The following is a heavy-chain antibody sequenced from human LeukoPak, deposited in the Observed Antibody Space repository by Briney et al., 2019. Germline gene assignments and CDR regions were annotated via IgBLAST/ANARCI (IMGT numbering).Heavy chain of an antibody. Sequence: PGGSLRLSCAASGFTFSSYWMSWVRQAPGRGLELVANRKEDGSERYYVDSVKGRFTISRDNAKNSLYLQMNSLSAEDTAVYYCASVVWWLVRGEDYWGQGTLVTVSS. CDR3: ASVVWWLVRGEDY. V-gene: IGHV3-7*01. J-gene: IGHJ4*02. CDR1: GFTFSSYW. D-gene: IGHD6-19*01. CDR2: RKEDGSER.